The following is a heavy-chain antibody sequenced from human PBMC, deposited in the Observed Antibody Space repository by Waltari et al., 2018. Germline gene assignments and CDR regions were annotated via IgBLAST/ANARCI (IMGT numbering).Heavy chain of an antibody. J-gene: IGHJ4*02. V-gene: IGHV4-4*02. D-gene: IGHD1-26*01. CDR2: SYHSGNT. CDR3: ARGGIVGARRRVFDY. Sequence: QVQLQESGPGLVKPSGTLSLTCAVSGGSISSSNWWRRVRQPPGKGLGGIGESYHSGNTNCNPSLTSRVTLTVDKSENQFTLKLSSVTAADTAVYYGARGGIVGARRRVFDYWGQGTLVTVSS. CDR1: GGSISSSNW.